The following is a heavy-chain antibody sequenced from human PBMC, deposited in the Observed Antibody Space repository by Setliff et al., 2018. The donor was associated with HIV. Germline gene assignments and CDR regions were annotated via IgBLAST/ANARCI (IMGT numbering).Heavy chain of an antibody. Sequence: PSETLSLTCTVSGVSISNYYWTWIRQTPGEGLEWIGNIYLGETTNYNPSLKSRATISLDTSKRQFSLHLTSVTAADTAIYYCARDPSQYLDFLFDPQPFNVWGHGTMVTVSS. V-gene: IGHV4-59*01. D-gene: IGHD3-9*01. CDR2: IYLGETT. CDR3: ARDPSQYLDFLFDPQPFNV. CDR1: GVSISNYY. J-gene: IGHJ3*01.